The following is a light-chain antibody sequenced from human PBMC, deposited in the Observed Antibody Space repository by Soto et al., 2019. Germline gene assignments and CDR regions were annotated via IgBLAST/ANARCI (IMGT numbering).Light chain of an antibody. CDR1: QSVSSSY. J-gene: IGKJ4*01. CDR3: HQYDSSHLT. CDR2: GAS. Sequence: EIVLTQSPGTLSLSPGERATLSCRASQSVSSSYLAWYQQNPGQAPRLLIYGASSRATGIPDRFSGSGSGTAFTLTISRLEPEDFAVYYCHQYDSSHLTFGGGTKVEIK. V-gene: IGKV3-20*01.